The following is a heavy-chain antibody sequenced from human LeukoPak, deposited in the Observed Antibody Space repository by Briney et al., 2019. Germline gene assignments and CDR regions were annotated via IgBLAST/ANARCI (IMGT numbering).Heavy chain of an antibody. D-gene: IGHD5-12*01. CDR3: AKAFAHSAYDARGDY. V-gene: IGHV3-30-3*01. Sequence: GGSLRLSCAASGFTSSSYAMHWVRQAPGKGLEWVAVISYDGSNKYYADSVKGRFTISRDNSKNTLYLQMNSLRAEDTAIYYCAKAFAHSAYDARGDYWGQGTLVTVSS. CDR1: GFTSSSYA. CDR2: ISYDGSNK. J-gene: IGHJ4*02.